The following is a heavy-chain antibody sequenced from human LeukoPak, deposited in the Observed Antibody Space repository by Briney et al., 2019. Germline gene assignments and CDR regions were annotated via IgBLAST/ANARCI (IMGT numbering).Heavy chain of an antibody. CDR3: ARWAAAGERRENWFDP. V-gene: IGHV4-59*01. CDR2: IRNSGST. J-gene: IGHJ5*02. Sequence: SETLSLTCTVSGGSISSYYWSWIRQSPGKGLEWIGYIRNSGSTNYNPSLKSRVTMSVDTSKNQLSLKLSSVTAADTAVYYCARWAAAGERRENWFDPWGQGTLVTVSS. CDR1: GGSISSYY. D-gene: IGHD6-13*01.